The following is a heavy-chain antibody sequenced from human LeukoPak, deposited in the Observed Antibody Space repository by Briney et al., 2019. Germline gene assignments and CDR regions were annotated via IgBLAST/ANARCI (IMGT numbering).Heavy chain of an antibody. CDR1: GFSFRDYP. J-gene: IGHJ4*02. CDR2: ISAGADVI. Sequence: GGSLRLSCEAAGFSFRDYPMGWVRRASGKRLEWVSGISAGADVIFYADPVKGRFTMSRDNSKNTLYLQMNSLRAEDTAVYYCAKDHAFGELLNGGPTFFDYWGQGTLVTVSS. D-gene: IGHD3-10*01. CDR3: AKDHAFGELLNGGPTFFDY. V-gene: IGHV3-23*01.